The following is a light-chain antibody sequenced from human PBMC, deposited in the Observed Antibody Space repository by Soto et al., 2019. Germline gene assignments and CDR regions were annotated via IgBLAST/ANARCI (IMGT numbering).Light chain of an antibody. V-gene: IGLV4-69*01. Sequence: QSVLTQSPSASASLGASVKLTCTLSSGHSSYAIAWYQQQPEKGPRYLMKLDSDGSHTKGDAIPDRFSGSSSGAERYLTISSLQSEDEADYYCQTWGTGIHVVFGGGTKLTV. CDR2: LDSDGSH. CDR1: SGHSSYA. CDR3: QTWGTGIHVV. J-gene: IGLJ2*01.